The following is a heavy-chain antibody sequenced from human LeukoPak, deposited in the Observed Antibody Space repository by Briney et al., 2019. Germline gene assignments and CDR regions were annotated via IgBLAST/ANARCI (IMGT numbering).Heavy chain of an antibody. V-gene: IGHV3-30*18. Sequence: PGGSLRLSCAASGFTFSSYGMHWVRQAPGKGLEWVAVISYDGSNKYYADSVKGRFTTSRDNSKNTLYLQMNSLRAEDTAVYYCAKDTLELWGQGTLVTVSS. D-gene: IGHD1-26*01. CDR3: AKDTLEL. J-gene: IGHJ4*02. CDR1: GFTFSSYG. CDR2: ISYDGSNK.